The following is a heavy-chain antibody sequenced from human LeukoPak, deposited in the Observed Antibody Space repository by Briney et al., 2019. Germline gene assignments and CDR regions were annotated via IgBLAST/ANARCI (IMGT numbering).Heavy chain of an antibody. CDR2: INAGNGNT. CDR1: GYTFTSYA. D-gene: IGHD3-10*01. J-gene: IGHJ4*02. V-gene: IGHV1-3*01. Sequence: ASVKVSCKASGYTFTSYAMHWVRQAPGQRLEWMGWINAGNGNTKYSQKFQGRVTITRDTSASTAYMELSSLRSEDTAVYYCARGPRYGFGELRDLDYWGQGTLVTVSS. CDR3: ARGPRYGFGELRDLDY.